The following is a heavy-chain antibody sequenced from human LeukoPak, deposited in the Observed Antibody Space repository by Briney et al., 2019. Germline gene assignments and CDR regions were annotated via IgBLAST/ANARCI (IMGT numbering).Heavy chain of an antibody. J-gene: IGHJ6*03. Sequence: GGSLRLSCAASGFTFSSYSMNWVRQAPGKGLEWVSSISSSSSYIYYADSVKGRFTISRDNAKNTLYLQMNSLRAEDTAVYYCARAAYYYDSSGYYSHYYYYYMDVWGKGTRSPSP. CDR1: GFTFSSYS. V-gene: IGHV3-21*01. D-gene: IGHD3-22*01. CDR3: ARAAYYYDSSGYYSHYYYYYMDV. CDR2: ISSSSSYI.